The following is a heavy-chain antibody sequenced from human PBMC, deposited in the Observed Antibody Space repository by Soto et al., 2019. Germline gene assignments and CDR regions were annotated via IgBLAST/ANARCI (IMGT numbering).Heavy chain of an antibody. D-gene: IGHD3-10*01. CDR2: IIPIFGTA. J-gene: IGHJ6*02. CDR3: ARGPRGFGELLSHYCYGMDV. Sequence: QVQLVQSGAEVKKPGSPVKVSCKASGGTFSSYAISWVRQAPGQGLEWMGGIIPIFGTANYAQKFQGRVTSTADESTSTAYMELSSLRSEDTAVYYCARGPRGFGELLSHYCYGMDVWGQGTTVTVSS. V-gene: IGHV1-69*01. CDR1: GGTFSSYA.